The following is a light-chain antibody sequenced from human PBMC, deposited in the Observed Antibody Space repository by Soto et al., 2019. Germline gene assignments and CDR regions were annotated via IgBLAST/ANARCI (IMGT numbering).Light chain of an antibody. Sequence: DIQMTQSPSTLSASVGDRVTITCRASQSISSWFAWYHHKPGKAAKLLISDASSLERGVPSGFGGRRSGTEFTLTISSLQPDDYATYYCQQYNSYWTFGQGTKVDIK. CDR2: DAS. V-gene: IGKV1-5*01. CDR1: QSISSW. CDR3: QQYNSYWT. J-gene: IGKJ1*01.